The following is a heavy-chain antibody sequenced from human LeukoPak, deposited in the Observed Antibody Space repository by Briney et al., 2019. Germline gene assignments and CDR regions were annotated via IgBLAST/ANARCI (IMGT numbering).Heavy chain of an antibody. Sequence: GGSLRLSCAASGFTFSSYWMSWVRQAPGKGLEWVANIKQDGSEKYYVDSVKGRFIISRDNPKNSLYLQMNSLRAEDTAVYYCATKRGYSYGNYWGQGTLVTVSS. V-gene: IGHV3-7*01. CDR1: GFTFSSYW. J-gene: IGHJ4*02. CDR3: ATKRGYSYGNY. D-gene: IGHD5-18*01. CDR2: IKQDGSEK.